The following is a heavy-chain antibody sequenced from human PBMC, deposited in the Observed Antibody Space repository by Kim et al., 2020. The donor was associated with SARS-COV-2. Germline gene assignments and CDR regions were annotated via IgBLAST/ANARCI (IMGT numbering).Heavy chain of an antibody. Sequence: GGSLRLSCAASGFTFSSYSMNWVRQAPGKGLEWVSSISSSSSYIYYADSVKGRFTISRDNAKNSLYLQMNSLRAEDTAVYYCARDRRSTRGEGIYYYYGMDVWGQGTTVTVSS. D-gene: IGHD3-10*01. CDR2: ISSSSSYI. CDR1: GFTFSSYS. CDR3: ARDRRSTRGEGIYYYYGMDV. J-gene: IGHJ6*02. V-gene: IGHV3-21*01.